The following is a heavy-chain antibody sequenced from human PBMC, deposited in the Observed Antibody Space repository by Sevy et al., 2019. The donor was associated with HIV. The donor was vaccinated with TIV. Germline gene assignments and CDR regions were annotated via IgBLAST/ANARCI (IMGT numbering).Heavy chain of an antibody. J-gene: IGHJ4*02. Sequence: SETLSLTCTVSGGSISSSSYYWGWIRQPPGKGLEWIGSIYYSGSTYYNPSLKSRVTISVDTSKNQFSLKLSSLTAADTAVYYCAGDHHGGYCSSTGCYGWFDYWGQGTLVTVSS. CDR1: GGSISSSSYY. D-gene: IGHD2-2*01. CDR3: AGDHHGGYCSSTGCYGWFDY. V-gene: IGHV4-39*02. CDR2: IYYSGST.